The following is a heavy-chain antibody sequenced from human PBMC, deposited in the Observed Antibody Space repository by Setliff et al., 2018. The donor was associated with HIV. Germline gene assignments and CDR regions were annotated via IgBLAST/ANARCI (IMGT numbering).Heavy chain of an antibody. CDR3: ARHFPLISLFFGDPGPFDR. Sequence: SETLSLTCTVSGGSISSSSYYWGWIRQPPGKGLEWIGSIFNDGRTYYNPSLKSRVTIPMDTSTNQFSLKLTSVTAADTAVYFCARHFPLISLFFGDPGPFDRWGQGALVTVSS. CDR1: GGSISSSSYY. CDR2: IFNDGRT. D-gene: IGHD3-10*01. V-gene: IGHV4-39*01. J-gene: IGHJ4*02.